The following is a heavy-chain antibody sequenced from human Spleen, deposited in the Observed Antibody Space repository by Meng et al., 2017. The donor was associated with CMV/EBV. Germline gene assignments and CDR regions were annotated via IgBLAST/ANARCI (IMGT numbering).Heavy chain of an antibody. D-gene: IGHD1-26*01. V-gene: IGHV4-31*03. CDR1: GGSISSGDYY. Sequence: SETLSLTCTVSGGSISSGDYYWSWIRQHPGKGLEWIGYISYSGSTYYKPSLKSRVTISIDSSKNQISLKLSSLTAADTAVYYCTKYRSRYYDYYVMDFWGQGTTVTVSS. J-gene: IGHJ6*02. CDR2: ISYSGST. CDR3: TKYRSRYYDYYVMDF.